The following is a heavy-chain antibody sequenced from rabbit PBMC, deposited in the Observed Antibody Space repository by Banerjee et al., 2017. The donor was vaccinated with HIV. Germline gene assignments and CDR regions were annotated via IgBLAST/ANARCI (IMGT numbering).Heavy chain of an antibody. Sequence: QSLEEAGGDLVKPGASLTLTCTASGFSFSSGYDMCWVRQAPGKGLEWIACIYVGSRDSTHYASWAKGRFTISKTSSTTVTLQLTSLTAADTATYFCARTVGYAVYGDGAFDLWGPGTLVTVS. V-gene: IGHV1S40*01. CDR3: ARTVGYAVYGDGAFDL. CDR2: IYVGSRDST. J-gene: IGHJ4*01. CDR1: GFSFSSGYD. D-gene: IGHD6-1*01.